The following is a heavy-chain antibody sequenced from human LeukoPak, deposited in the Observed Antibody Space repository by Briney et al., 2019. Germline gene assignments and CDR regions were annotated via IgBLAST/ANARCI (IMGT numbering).Heavy chain of an antibody. V-gene: IGHV3-30*18. J-gene: IGHJ4*02. CDR3: AKAPIAAAGIYYFDY. Sequence: GGSLRLSCAASGFTFTSYGIHWVRQAPGKGLEWVAVISYDGSNKYYADSVKGRFTISRDNSKNTLYLQMNSLRAEDTAVYYCAKAPIAAAGIYYFDYWGQGTLVTVSS. D-gene: IGHD6-13*01. CDR2: ISYDGSNK. CDR1: GFTFTSYG.